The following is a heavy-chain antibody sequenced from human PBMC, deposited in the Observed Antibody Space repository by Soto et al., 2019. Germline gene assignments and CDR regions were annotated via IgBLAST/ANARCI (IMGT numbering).Heavy chain of an antibody. CDR1: GGTFNSYI. V-gene: IGHV1-69*02. CDR2: IIPVLGVT. Sequence: QVQLVQSGADVKAPGSSLKVSCKASGGTFNSYIFTWVRQAPGQGLEWMGRIIPVLGVTYCAQRFQGRVTTAADTSTTTAYMELSSLGSEHTAIYFCSKSPNPGSATPSYYGIAVWVQGTRVSVSS. J-gene: IGHJ6*02. CDR3: SKSPNPGSATPSYYGIAV. D-gene: IGHD2-15*01.